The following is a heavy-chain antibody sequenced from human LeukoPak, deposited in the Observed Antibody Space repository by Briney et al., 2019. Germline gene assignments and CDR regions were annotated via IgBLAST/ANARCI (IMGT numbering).Heavy chain of an antibody. CDR3: ARRRVRKPDNWFDP. V-gene: IGHV4-34*01. J-gene: IGHJ5*02. D-gene: IGHD1-14*01. CDR2: INHSGST. Sequence: SETLSLTCAVYGGSFSGYYWSWIRQPPGKGLEWIGEINHSGSTNYNPSLKSRVTISVDTSKNQFSLKLSSVTAADTAVYHCARRRVRKPDNWFDPWGQGTLVTVSS. CDR1: GGSFSGYY.